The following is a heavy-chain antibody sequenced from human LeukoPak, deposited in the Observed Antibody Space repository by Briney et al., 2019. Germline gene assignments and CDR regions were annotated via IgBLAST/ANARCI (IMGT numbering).Heavy chain of an antibody. CDR2: INPNSGGT. CDR3: ARGRAAAAVYHDY. V-gene: IGHV1-2*02. D-gene: IGHD6-13*01. CDR1: GYTFTGYY. Sequence: ASVKVSCKASGYTFTGYYMHWVRQAPGQGLEWKGWINPNSGGTNYAQKFQGRVTMTRDTSISTAYMELSRLRSDDTAVYYCARGRAAAAVYHDYWGQGTLVTVSS. J-gene: IGHJ4*02.